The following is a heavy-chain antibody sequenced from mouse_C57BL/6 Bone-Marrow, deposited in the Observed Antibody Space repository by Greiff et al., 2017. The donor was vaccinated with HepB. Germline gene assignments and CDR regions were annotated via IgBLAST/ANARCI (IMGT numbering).Heavy chain of an antibody. CDR1: GYTFTSYG. CDR2: IYPRSGNT. V-gene: IGHV1-81*01. CDR3: ARSDYYGSSDY. Sequence: QVQLKESGAELARPGASVKLSCKASGYTFTSYGISWVKQRTGQGLEWIGEIYPRSGNTYYNEKFKGKATLTADKSSSTAYMELRSLTSEDSAVYFCARSDYYGSSDYWGQGTTLTVSS. D-gene: IGHD1-1*01. J-gene: IGHJ2*01.